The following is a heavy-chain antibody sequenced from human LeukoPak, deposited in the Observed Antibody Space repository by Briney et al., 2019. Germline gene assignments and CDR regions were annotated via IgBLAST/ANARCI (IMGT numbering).Heavy chain of an antibody. D-gene: IGHD3-3*01. J-gene: IGHJ4*02. CDR1: GFTFSNYW. CDR3: VSGSLQSGYNFDY. Sequence: GGSLRLSCAASGFTFSNYWMHWIRQVPGKGLVWVSHIKTDGSATNYADSVKGRFTISRDNARNTLYLQMNSLRAEDTAVYYCVSGSLQSGYNFDYWGQGALVTVSS. V-gene: IGHV3-74*01. CDR2: IKTDGSAT.